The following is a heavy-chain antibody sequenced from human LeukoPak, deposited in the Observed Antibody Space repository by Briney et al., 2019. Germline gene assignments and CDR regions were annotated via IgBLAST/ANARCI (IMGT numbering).Heavy chain of an antibody. Sequence: PSETLSLTCIVSVGSVRSHYWNWIRQPPGKGLEWIGFMSYSGTNDYNPSLKSRVSISIDTSRNRVSLRLSSVTAADTAYYRCARGRRDGPVDFGGQGTLVTVSS. J-gene: IGHJ4*02. CDR2: MSYSGTN. CDR3: ARGRRDGPVDF. V-gene: IGHV4-59*02. CDR1: VGSVRSHY. D-gene: IGHD5-24*01.